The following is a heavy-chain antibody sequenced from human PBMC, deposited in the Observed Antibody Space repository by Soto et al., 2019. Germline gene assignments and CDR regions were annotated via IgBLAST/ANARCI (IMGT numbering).Heavy chain of an antibody. CDR1: GFTFSSYA. CDR3: AKPRDYYYYYGMDV. CDR2: ISGSGGST. Sequence: PGGSLRLSCAASGFTFSSYAMSWVRQAPGKGLEWVSAISGSGGSTYYADSVKGRFTISRDNSKNTLYLQMNSLRAEDTAVYYCAKPRDYYYYYGMDVWGQGTTVTVSS. V-gene: IGHV3-23*01. J-gene: IGHJ6*02.